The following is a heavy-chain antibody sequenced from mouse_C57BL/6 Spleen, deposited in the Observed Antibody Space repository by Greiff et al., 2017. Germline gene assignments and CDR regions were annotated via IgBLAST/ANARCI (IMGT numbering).Heavy chain of an antibody. J-gene: IGHJ4*01. V-gene: IGHV1-9*01. CDR3: AREVTTEGYYAMDD. D-gene: IGHD2-2*01. Sequence: QVQLQQSGAELMKPGASVKLSCKATGYTFTGYWIEWVKQRPGHGLEWIGEILPGSGSTNYHEKFKGKATFTADTSSNTAYMQLSSLTTEDSAIYYCAREVTTEGYYAMDDWGQGTSVTVSS. CDR2: ILPGSGST. CDR1: GYTFTGYW.